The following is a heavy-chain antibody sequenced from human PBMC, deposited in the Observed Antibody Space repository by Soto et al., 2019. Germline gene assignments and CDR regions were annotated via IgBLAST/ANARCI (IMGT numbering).Heavy chain of an antibody. Sequence: EVQLVQSGGGLIQPGGSLRLSCAASGFTVSSYYMSWVRQAPGRGLQWVSVIYSAGPTYYADSVKGRFTISRDESKNTLYFQMDHLRAEDTATYFCARGKSRDAYNPLGYWGPGTLVTVSS. D-gene: IGHD1-1*01. CDR1: GFTVSSYY. CDR3: ARGKSRDAYNPLGY. CDR2: IYSAGPT. V-gene: IGHV3-53*01. J-gene: IGHJ4*02.